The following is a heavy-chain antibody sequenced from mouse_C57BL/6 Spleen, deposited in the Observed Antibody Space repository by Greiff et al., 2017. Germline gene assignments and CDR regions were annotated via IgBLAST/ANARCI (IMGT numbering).Heavy chain of an antibody. Sequence: LVESGPELVKPGASVKISCKASGYAFSSSWMNWVKQRPGKGLEWIGRIYPGDGDTNYNGKFKGKATLTADKSSSTAYMQLSSLTSEDSAVYFCASGGSGYWYFDVWGTGTTVTVSS. J-gene: IGHJ1*03. CDR3: ASGGSGYWYFDV. CDR2: IYPGDGDT. D-gene: IGHD3-2*02. CDR1: GYAFSSSW. V-gene: IGHV1-82*01.